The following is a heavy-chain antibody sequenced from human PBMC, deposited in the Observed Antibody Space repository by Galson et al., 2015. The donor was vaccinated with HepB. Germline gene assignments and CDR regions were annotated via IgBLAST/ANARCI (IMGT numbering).Heavy chain of an antibody. CDR3: ARGGYGSGSYNDAFDI. CDR1: GFTFSSYS. Sequence: SLRLSCAASGFTFSSYSMNWVRQAPGKGLEWVSSTSSSSSYIYYADSVKGRFTISRDNAKNSLYLQMNSLRAEDTAVYYCARGGYGSGSYNDAFDIWGQGTMVTVSS. V-gene: IGHV3-21*01. J-gene: IGHJ3*02. D-gene: IGHD3-10*01. CDR2: TSSSSSYI.